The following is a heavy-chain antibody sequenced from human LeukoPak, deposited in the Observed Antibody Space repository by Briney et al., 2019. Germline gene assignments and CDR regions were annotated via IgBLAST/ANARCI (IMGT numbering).Heavy chain of an antibody. CDR3: ARGVAVAGDFDY. Sequence: SETLSLTCAVSGGSISSGGYSWSWIRQPPGKGLEWIGYIYHSGSTYYNPSLKSRVTISVDRSKNQFSLKLSSVTAADTAVYYCARGVAVAGDFDYWGQGTLVTVSS. J-gene: IGHJ4*02. CDR1: GGSISSGGYS. V-gene: IGHV4-30-2*01. CDR2: IYHSGST. D-gene: IGHD6-19*01.